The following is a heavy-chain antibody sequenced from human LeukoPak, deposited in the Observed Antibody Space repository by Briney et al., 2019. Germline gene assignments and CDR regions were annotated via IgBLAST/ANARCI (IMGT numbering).Heavy chain of an antibody. Sequence: GGSLRLSCAASGFTFSSYAMHWVRQAPGKGLEWVAVISYDGGNKYYADSVKGRFTISRDNSKNTLYLQMNSLRAEDTAVYYCARGGGQHEGFDYWGQGTLVTVSS. CDR1: GFTFSSYA. J-gene: IGHJ4*02. CDR2: ISYDGGNK. D-gene: IGHD3-16*01. CDR3: ARGGGQHEGFDY. V-gene: IGHV3-30-3*01.